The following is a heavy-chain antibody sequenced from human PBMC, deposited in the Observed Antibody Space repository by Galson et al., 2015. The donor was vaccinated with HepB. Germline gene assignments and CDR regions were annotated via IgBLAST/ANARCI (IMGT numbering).Heavy chain of an antibody. Sequence: SLRLSCAASGFTFSSYSMNWVRQAPGKGLEWVSYISSSSSTIYYADSVKGRFTISRDNAKNSLYLQMNSLRAEDTAVYYCARVPRPRRRYDFWTLARPGSYYYYMDVWGKGTTVTVSS. J-gene: IGHJ6*03. CDR3: ARVPRPRRRYDFWTLARPGSYYYYMDV. CDR1: GFTFSSYS. V-gene: IGHV3-48*01. CDR2: ISSSSSTI. D-gene: IGHD3-3*01.